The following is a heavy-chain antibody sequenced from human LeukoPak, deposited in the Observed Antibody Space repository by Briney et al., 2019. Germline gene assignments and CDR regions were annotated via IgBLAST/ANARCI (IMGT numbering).Heavy chain of an antibody. CDR3: ARGREYYDSSGYYLYDAFDI. CDR2: ISSSSSTI. V-gene: IGHV3-48*01. J-gene: IGHJ3*02. D-gene: IGHD3-22*01. Sequence: GGSLRLSCAASGFIFDDYGMSWVRQAPGKGLEWVSYISSSSSTIYYADSVKGRFTISRDNAKNSLYLQMNSLRAEDTAVYYCARGREYYDSSGYYLYDAFDIWGQGTMVTVSS. CDR1: GFIFDDYG.